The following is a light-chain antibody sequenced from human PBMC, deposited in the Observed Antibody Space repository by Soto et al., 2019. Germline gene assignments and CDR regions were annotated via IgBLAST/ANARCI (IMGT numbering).Light chain of an antibody. Sequence: QSALTQPPSASGSPGQSVTISCTGTSSDVGSYNYVSWYQQHPGKAPKLMIYEVTKRHSGVPDRFSGSKSGNTASLTVSGLQAEDEADYYCTSYAGSNNFGIFGTGTKVTVL. CDR3: TSYAGSNNFGI. CDR1: SSDVGSYNY. J-gene: IGLJ1*01. CDR2: EVT. V-gene: IGLV2-8*01.